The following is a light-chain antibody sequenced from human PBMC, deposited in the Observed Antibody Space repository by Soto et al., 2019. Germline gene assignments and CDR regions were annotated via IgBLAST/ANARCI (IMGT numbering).Light chain of an antibody. J-gene: IGKJ1*01. Sequence: EIVLTQSPGTLSLSPGGRVTLSCRASQTVSSSYLAWYQQKPGQAPRLLICAASSRATGIADRFSDSGSGTDFTLTISSLEPEDFAVYYCQQRGNWPPTFGQGTKVDI. CDR1: QTVSSSY. CDR2: AAS. V-gene: IGKV3D-20*02. CDR3: QQRGNWPPT.